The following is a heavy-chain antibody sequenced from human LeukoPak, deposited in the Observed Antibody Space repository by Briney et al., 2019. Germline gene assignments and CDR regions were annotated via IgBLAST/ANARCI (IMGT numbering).Heavy chain of an antibody. J-gene: IGHJ3*02. D-gene: IGHD2-15*01. CDR3: ACLATADAFDI. Sequence: PSETLSLTCTVSGGSISSYYWSWIRQPPGKGLEWIGYIYDSGSTNYNPSLKSRVTISVDTSKNQFSLKLSSVTAADAAVYYCACLATADAFDIWGQGTMVTVSS. V-gene: IGHV4-59*01. CDR1: GGSISSYY. CDR2: IYDSGST.